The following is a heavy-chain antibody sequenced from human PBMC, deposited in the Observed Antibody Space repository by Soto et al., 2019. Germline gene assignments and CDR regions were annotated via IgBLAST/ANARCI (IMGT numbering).Heavy chain of an antibody. V-gene: IGHV1-69*01. CDR3: ARGRGYDVLNKDYYYYGMDV. Sequence: QVQLVQSGAEVKKPGSSVKVSCKASGGTFSSYAISWVRQAPGQGLEWMGGIIPIFGTANYAQKFQGRVTITADESTSAAYMELSSLRSEDTAVYYCARGRGYDVLNKDYYYYGMDVWGQGTTVTVSS. CDR2: IIPIFGTA. CDR1: GGTFSSYA. J-gene: IGHJ6*02. D-gene: IGHD5-12*01.